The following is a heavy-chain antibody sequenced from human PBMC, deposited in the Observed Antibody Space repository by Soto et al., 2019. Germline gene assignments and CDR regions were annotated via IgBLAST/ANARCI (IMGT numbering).Heavy chain of an antibody. CDR2: ISTYNGNT. D-gene: IGHD3-22*01. J-gene: IGHJ6*02. CDR3: ARSYSSGSYGMDV. Sequence: ASVKVSCKASGYTFTSYGISWVRQAPGQGLEWMGWISTYNGNTKYAQKLQGRVTMTTDTSTSTAYMELRSLRSDDTAVYYCARSYSSGSYGMDVWGQGTTVTVSS. CDR1: GYTFTSYG. V-gene: IGHV1-18*01.